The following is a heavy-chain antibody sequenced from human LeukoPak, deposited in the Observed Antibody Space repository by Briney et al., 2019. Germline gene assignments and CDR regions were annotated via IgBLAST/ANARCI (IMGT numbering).Heavy chain of an antibody. J-gene: IGHJ4*02. Sequence: GASVKVSCKASGYTFTGYYMHWVRQAPGQGLEWVGWINPNSGGTNYAQKFQGRVTMTRDTSISTAYMELSRLRSDDTAVYYCARSYGSGSYYLDYWGQGTLVTVSS. CDR1: GYTFTGYY. CDR2: INPNSGGT. V-gene: IGHV1-2*02. CDR3: ARSYGSGSYYLDY. D-gene: IGHD3-10*01.